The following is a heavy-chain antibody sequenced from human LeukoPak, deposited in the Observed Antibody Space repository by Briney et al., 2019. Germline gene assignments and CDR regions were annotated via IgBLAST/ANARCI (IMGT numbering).Heavy chain of an antibody. CDR2: NTSSSS. V-gene: IGHV3-21*01. CDR3: ARDHQSGSYWGFDY. D-gene: IGHD1-26*01. J-gene: IGHJ4*02. CDR1: GFTFSSHT. Sequence: GGSLRLSCGSSGFTFSSHTSNWVRHAQRKGLEWVSPNTSSSSYANSVKGRFTISKDNAKNSLYLQMYSLRAEDTAVYHCARDHQSGSYWGFDYWGQGTLVTVSS.